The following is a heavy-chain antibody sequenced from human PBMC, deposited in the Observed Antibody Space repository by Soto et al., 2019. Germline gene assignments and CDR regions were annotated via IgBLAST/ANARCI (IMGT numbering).Heavy chain of an antibody. CDR2: ISYDGSNK. V-gene: IGHV3-30*18. Sequence: QVQLVESGGGVVQPGRSLRLSCAASGFTFSSYGMHWVRQAPGKGLEWVAVISYDGSNKYYADSVKGRFTISRDNSKNTLYLQMNSLRAEDTAVYYCAQPTRSLAARLSGMDVWGQGTTVTVSS. CDR3: AQPTRSLAARLSGMDV. J-gene: IGHJ6*02. D-gene: IGHD6-6*01. CDR1: GFTFSSYG.